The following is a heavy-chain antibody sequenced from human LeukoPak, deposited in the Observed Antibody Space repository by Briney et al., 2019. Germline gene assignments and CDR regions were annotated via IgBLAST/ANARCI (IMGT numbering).Heavy chain of an antibody. J-gene: IGHJ2*01. CDR2: IYSSGST. V-gene: IGHV4-4*07. CDR1: GGSISSYY. D-gene: IGHD2-2*01. Sequence: ASETLSLTCTVSGGSISSYYWSWIRQPAGKGLEWIGRIYSSGSTNYNPSLKSRVTMSVDTSKDQFSLKLSSVTAADTAVYYCARGQYHLLYWYFDLWGRGTLVTVSS. CDR3: ARGQYHLLYWYFDL.